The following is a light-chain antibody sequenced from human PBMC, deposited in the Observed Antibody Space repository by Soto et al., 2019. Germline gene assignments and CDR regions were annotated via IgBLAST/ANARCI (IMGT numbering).Light chain of an antibody. CDR1: QSVSNY. Sequence: EIVLTQSPGTLSLSPGERATLSCRASQSVSNYLAWYQRKPGQAPRLLIYGASSRATGIPDRFSGSGSGTDFTLTISRLETADFAVYYCHQYGGSPQTFGQGTKVDIK. CDR2: GAS. CDR3: HQYGGSPQT. V-gene: IGKV3-20*01. J-gene: IGKJ1*01.